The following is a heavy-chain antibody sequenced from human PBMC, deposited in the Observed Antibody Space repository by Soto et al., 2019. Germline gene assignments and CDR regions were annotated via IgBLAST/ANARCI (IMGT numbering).Heavy chain of an antibody. J-gene: IGHJ6*02. V-gene: IGHV3-74*01. CDR2: INSNGRSI. CDR1: GFTLTNYW. D-gene: IGHD6-6*01. Sequence: EVQLVESGGGLVQPGGSLRLSCAASGFTLTNYWMHWVRQAPGKGLVWVSRINSNGRSITYADSVKGRFTISRDNATNTLYRQMNSLRAEDTAVYYCARGGAARAYYYYGMDVWGQGTTVTVSS. CDR3: ARGGAARAYYYYGMDV.